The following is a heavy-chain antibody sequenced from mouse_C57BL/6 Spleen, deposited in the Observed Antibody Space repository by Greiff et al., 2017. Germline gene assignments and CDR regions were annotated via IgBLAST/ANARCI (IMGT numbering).Heavy chain of an antibody. Sequence: EVQLQESGPELVKPGASVKISCTASGYSFTDYNMNWVKQSTGKSLEWIGVINPNYGTTSYNQEFKGKATLTVAQSSITAYMQLNSLTSEDSAVYYCASNYGYYAMDYWGQGTSVTVSS. J-gene: IGHJ4*01. D-gene: IGHD1-1*01. CDR2: INPNYGTT. V-gene: IGHV1-39*01. CDR1: GYSFTDYN. CDR3: ASNYGYYAMDY.